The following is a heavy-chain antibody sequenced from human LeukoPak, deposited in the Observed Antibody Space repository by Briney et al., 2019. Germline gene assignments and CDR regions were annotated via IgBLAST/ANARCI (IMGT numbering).Heavy chain of an antibody. Sequence: GGSLRLSCAASGITFSTHWMHWVRQAPGKGLGCVSRINSDGITTSYVDSVEGRFTISTDNAKNTLYLQMNSLRAEETAVYYCARAGTVVDYDPSDAFDVWGQGTMVTVSS. J-gene: IGHJ3*01. CDR1: GITFSTHW. V-gene: IGHV3-74*01. D-gene: IGHD3-22*01. CDR2: INSDGITT. CDR3: ARAGTVVDYDPSDAFDV.